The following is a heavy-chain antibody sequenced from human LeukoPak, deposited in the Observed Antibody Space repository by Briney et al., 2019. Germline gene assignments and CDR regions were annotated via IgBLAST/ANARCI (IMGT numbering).Heavy chain of an antibody. Sequence: GRSLRLSCAASGFTFSSYGMYWVRQAPGKGLEWVALIWYDGSNKYYADSMKGRFTISRDNSKTTLYLQINSLSPEDTAVYYCATVRGNYGDSVWWYLDYWGRGTLVTVSS. CDR1: GFTFSSYG. CDR2: IWYDGSNK. D-gene: IGHD4-17*01. J-gene: IGHJ2*01. V-gene: IGHV3-33*07. CDR3: ATVRGNYGDSVWWYLDY.